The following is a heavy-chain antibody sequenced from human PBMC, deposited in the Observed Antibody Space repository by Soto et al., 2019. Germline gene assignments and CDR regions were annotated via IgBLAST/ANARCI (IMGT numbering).Heavy chain of an antibody. D-gene: IGHD3-16*01. Sequence: QVQLVQSGAEVKNPGASVKVSCKASGYTFTRYGIGWARQAPGQGLEWIGWINTYNGNTNYAQNVQGRVTLTTDTSTSTAYMELKSLISNDTAIYYCTMVDVYVTPSPQDVWGQGTTVIVSS. J-gene: IGHJ6*02. V-gene: IGHV1-18*01. CDR2: INTYNGNT. CDR3: TMVDVYVTPSPQDV. CDR1: GYTFTRYG.